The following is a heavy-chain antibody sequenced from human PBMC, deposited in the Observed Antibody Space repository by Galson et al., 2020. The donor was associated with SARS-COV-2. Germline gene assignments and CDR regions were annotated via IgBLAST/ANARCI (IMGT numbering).Heavy chain of an antibody. CDR2: ISSSGSTI. Sequence: NSGGSLRLSCAASGFTFSDYYMSWIRQAPGKGLEWVSYISSSGSTIYSADSVKGRFTISRDNAKNSLYLQMNSLRAEDTAVYYCAREALSEITIFGVVIYRYFDYWGQGTLVTVAS. CDR3: AREALSEITIFGVVIYRYFDY. J-gene: IGHJ4*02. D-gene: IGHD3-3*01. V-gene: IGHV3-11*01. CDR1: GFTFSDYY.